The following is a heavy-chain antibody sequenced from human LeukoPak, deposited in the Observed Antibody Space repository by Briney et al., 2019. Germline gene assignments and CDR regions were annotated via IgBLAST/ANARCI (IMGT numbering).Heavy chain of an antibody. J-gene: IGHJ5*02. CDR2: IYTSGST. D-gene: IGHD3-22*01. CDR1: GGSISSYY. Sequence: SETLSLTCTVSGGSISSYYWSWIRQPAGKGLEWIGRIYTSGSTNYNPSLKSRVTISVDTSKNQFSLKLSSVTAADTAVYYCARDMYYYDSSGYLNWFDPWGQGTLVTVSS. CDR3: ARDMYYYDSSGYLNWFDP. V-gene: IGHV4-4*07.